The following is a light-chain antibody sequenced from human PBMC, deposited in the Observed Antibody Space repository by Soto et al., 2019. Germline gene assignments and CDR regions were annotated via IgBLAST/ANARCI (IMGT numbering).Light chain of an antibody. Sequence: EIVMTQSPATLSVSPGEGATLSCRASQSVSSKLAWYQQKPGQAPRLLIYGTSNRATGIPARFSGSGSGTDFTLTISSLEPEDFAVYYCQQHSSWPLTFGGGTKVDIK. CDR1: QSVSSK. CDR3: QQHSSWPLT. V-gene: IGKV3-11*01. CDR2: GTS. J-gene: IGKJ4*01.